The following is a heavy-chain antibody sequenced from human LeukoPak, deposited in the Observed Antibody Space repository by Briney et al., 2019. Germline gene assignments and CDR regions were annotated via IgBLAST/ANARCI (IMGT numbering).Heavy chain of an antibody. CDR2: INPNSGGT. CDR3: VKFAGGIY. J-gene: IGHJ4*02. V-gene: IGHV1-2*02. Sequence: ASVKVSCKASGHTFIGYYMHWVRQAPGQGLEWMGWINPNSGGTNYAQKFQGRVTMTRDTSITTAYMELSRLRSDDTAVYYCVKFAGGIYWGQGTLVTVSS. CDR1: GHTFIGYY. D-gene: IGHD3-16*01.